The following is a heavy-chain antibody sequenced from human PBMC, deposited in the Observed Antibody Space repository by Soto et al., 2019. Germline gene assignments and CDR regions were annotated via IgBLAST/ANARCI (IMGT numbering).Heavy chain of an antibody. CDR3: AIGSGIMTTFGGVIVDY. CDR1: GFTFSSYA. V-gene: IGHV3-23*01. CDR2: ISGSGGST. J-gene: IGHJ4*02. D-gene: IGHD3-16*02. Sequence: PGGSLRLSCAASGFTFSSYAMSWVRQAPGKGLEWVSAISGSGGSTYYADSVKGRFTISRDNSKNTLYLQMNSLRAEDTAVYYCAIGSGIMTTFGGVIVDYWGQGTLVTVSS.